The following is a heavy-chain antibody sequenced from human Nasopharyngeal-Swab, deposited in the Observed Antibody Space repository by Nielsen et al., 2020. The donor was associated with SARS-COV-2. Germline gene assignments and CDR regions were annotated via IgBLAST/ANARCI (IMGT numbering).Heavy chain of an antibody. CDR2: ITGTGGST. D-gene: IGHD2-21*01. J-gene: IGHJ3*02. V-gene: IGHV3-23*01. CDR1: GFTFSNYA. CDR3: AKPLGGYCVGTTCYDAFDM. Sequence: GASLKISCAASGFTFSNYAMSWVRQAPGKGLEWVSHITGTGGSTYYADSVKGRFTISRDNSKDTLYLQMNSLRAEDTAVYYCAKPLGGYCVGTTCYDAFDMWGQGTMVTVSS.